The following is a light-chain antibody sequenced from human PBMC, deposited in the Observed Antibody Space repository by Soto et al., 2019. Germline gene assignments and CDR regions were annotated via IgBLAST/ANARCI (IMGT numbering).Light chain of an antibody. Sequence: EIVMTQSPATLSVSPGERATLSCRASQSVSSNLAWYQQKPGQAPRLLIYGASTRATGIPARFSGSGSGTEFTHTISSLQSEDSAVYYCQQWMAFGQGTKLEIK. J-gene: IGKJ2*01. V-gene: IGKV3-15*01. CDR1: QSVSSN. CDR3: QQWMA. CDR2: GAS.